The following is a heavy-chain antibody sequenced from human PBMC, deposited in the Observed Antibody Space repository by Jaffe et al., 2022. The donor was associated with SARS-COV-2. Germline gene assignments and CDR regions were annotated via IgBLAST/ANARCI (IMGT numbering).Heavy chain of an antibody. CDR3: ARGNYLHGVEV. D-gene: IGHD1-7*01. Sequence: QVKLQESGPGLVKTSETLSLTCTVSGASMNNYYWSWIRQPPGKGVEWIGYVHVSGTTSYSPSLKSRLTMSVDTSKNQFSLKVSSVTAADSAIYYCARGNYLHGVEVWGQGITVTVSS. J-gene: IGHJ6*02. CDR1: GASMNNYY. V-gene: IGHV4-59*01. CDR2: VHVSGTT.